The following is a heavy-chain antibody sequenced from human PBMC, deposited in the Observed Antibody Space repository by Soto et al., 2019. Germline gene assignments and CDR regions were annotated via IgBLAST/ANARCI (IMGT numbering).Heavy chain of an antibody. D-gene: IGHD3-10*01. CDR2: IYWDDDK. J-gene: IGHJ4*02. V-gene: IGHV2-5*02. CDR1: GFSLSTSGVG. Sequence: QITLKESGPTLVKPTQTLTLTCTFSGFSLSTSGVGVGWIRQPPGKALEWLALIYWDDDKLYSPSLQNRLTITKETSKNQVDLTMTNMDPVDTATYYCAHRRGFGELLNWGQGTLVTVSS. CDR3: AHRRGFGELLN.